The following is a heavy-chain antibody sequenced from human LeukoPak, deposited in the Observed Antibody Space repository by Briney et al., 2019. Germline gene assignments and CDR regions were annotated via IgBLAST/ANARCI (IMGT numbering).Heavy chain of an antibody. J-gene: IGHJ5*02. Sequence: SQTLPLTCAISGDSVSSNRAAWTWIRQSPSRGLEWLGRTYYRSKWYNDYAVSVKSRITINPDTSKNQFSLQLNSVTPEDTAVYYCTRAYYYDSSGSLNWFDPWGQGTLVTVSS. V-gene: IGHV6-1*01. D-gene: IGHD3-22*01. CDR1: GDSVSSNRAA. CDR3: TRAYYYDSSGSLNWFDP. CDR2: TYYRSKWYN.